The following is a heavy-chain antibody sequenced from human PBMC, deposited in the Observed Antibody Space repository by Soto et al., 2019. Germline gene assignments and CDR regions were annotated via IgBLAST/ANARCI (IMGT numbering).Heavy chain of an antibody. J-gene: IGHJ4*02. Sequence: QVQLQESGPGLVKPSGTLSLTCVVSGGSIISRDWWSWVRQPPGKGLEWIGEISHSGSTNYHPSLKSRVTISVDNSKSQFSLNLSSMTAADTAVYYCARVVYYDSSGYRGYYFDYWGQGTLVTVSS. CDR1: GGSIISRDW. CDR3: ARVVYYDSSGYRGYYFDY. D-gene: IGHD3-22*01. CDR2: ISHSGST. V-gene: IGHV4-4*02.